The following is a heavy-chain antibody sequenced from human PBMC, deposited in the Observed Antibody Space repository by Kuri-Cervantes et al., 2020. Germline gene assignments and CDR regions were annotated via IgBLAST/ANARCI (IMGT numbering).Heavy chain of an antibody. CDR2: MNPNSGNT. D-gene: IGHD5-18*01. CDR1: GYTFTSYD. Sequence: ASVKVSCKASGYTFTSYDINWVRQATGQGLEWMGWMNPNSGNTGYAQKFQGRVTMTRNTSISTAYMELRSLRSDDTAAYYCARESLVFGYSYGEALIDYYYYGMDVWGQGTTVTVSS. V-gene: IGHV1-8*01. CDR3: ARESLVFGYSYGEALIDYYYYGMDV. J-gene: IGHJ6*02.